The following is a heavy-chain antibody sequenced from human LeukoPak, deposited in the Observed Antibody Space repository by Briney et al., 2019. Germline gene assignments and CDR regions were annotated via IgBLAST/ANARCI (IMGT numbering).Heavy chain of an antibody. CDR3: ARRVAMIVVDDAFDI. D-gene: IGHD3-22*01. V-gene: IGHV5-51*01. Sequence: GESLKISCQGSGYSFSNYWIGWVRQMPGKGLEWMGIINPGDSDTRYSPSSQGQVTISADKSISTAYLQWSSLKASDTAMYYCARRVAMIVVDDAFDIWGQGTMVTVSS. CDR1: GYSFSNYW. J-gene: IGHJ3*02. CDR2: INPGDSDT.